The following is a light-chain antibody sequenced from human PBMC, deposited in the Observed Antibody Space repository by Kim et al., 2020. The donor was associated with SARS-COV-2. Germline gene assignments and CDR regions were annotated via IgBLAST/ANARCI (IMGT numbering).Light chain of an antibody. Sequence: GGPVTLTCGLSSGSVSTSYYPNWFQQTPGQAPRTLIYNTNTRSSGVPDRFSGSILGNKAALTITGAQADDESDYYCVLYVGSGIWVFGGGTKLTVL. V-gene: IGLV8-61*01. CDR2: NTN. CDR1: SGSVSTSYY. CDR3: VLYVGSGIWV. J-gene: IGLJ3*02.